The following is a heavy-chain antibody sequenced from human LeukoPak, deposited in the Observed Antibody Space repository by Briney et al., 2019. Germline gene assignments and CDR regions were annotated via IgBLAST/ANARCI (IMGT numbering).Heavy chain of an antibody. J-gene: IGHJ6*03. CDR3: ARGGSDFWSGYYRHYYMDV. D-gene: IGHD3-3*01. V-gene: IGHV4-34*01. CDR1: GGSFSGYY. Sequence: PSETLSLTCAGYGGSFSGYYWSWIRQPPGKGLEWIGEINHSGSTNYNPSLKSRVTISVDTSKNQFSLKLSSVTAADTAVYYCARGGSDFWSGYYRHYYMDVWGKGTTVTVSS. CDR2: INHSGST.